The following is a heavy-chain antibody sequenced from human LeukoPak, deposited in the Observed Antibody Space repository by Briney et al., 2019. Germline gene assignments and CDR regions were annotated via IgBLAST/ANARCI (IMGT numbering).Heavy chain of an antibody. J-gene: IGHJ4*02. CDR2: IIPIFGTA. D-gene: IGHD3-22*01. CDR1: GGTFSSYA. Sequence: SVKLSCKASGGTFSSYAISWVRQAPGQGLEWMGGIIPIFGTANYAQKFQGRVTITADEYTSTAYMELSSLRSEDTAVYYCARKGGYYPGYYFDYWGQGTLVTVSS. CDR3: ARKGGYYPGYYFDY. V-gene: IGHV1-69*13.